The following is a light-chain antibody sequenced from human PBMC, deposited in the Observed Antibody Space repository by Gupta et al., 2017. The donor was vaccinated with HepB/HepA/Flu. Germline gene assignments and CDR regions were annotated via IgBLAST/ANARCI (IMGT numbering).Light chain of an antibody. CDR2: WAS. J-gene: IGKJ1*01. Sequence: DSEITQPPHALGVPLGERTTTNCKSSQSVLYSSNSKNYIAWYQQKPGQPPKLLISWASTRESGVPDRFSGSGSGTEFALAISSLQAEDVAVYYCQQYYSIPLTFGQGTKVEI. CDR1: QSVLYSSNSKNY. CDR3: QQYYSIPLT. V-gene: IGKV4-1*01.